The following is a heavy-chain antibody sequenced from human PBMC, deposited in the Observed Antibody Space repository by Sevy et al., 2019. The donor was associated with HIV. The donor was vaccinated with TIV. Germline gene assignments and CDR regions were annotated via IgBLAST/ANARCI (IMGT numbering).Heavy chain of an antibody. J-gene: IGHJ4*02. D-gene: IGHD3-22*01. CDR2: ISYDGSNK. CDR1: GFTLSSYA. Sequence: GGSLRLSCTASGFTLSSYAMHWVRQAPGKGLEWVAVISYDGSNKYYADSVKGRFTISRDNSKNTLYLQMNSLRAEDTAVYYCARVPISYDSSGYYFDYWGQGTLVTVSS. V-gene: IGHV3-30-3*01. CDR3: ARVPISYDSSGYYFDY.